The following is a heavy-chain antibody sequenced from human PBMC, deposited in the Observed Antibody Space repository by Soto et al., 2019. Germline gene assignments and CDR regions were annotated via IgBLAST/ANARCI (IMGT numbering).Heavy chain of an antibody. CDR3: AGALRDFARRHHLGC. V-gene: IGHV3-30-3*01. D-gene: IGHD3-9*01. CDR2: ISYDGSIE. J-gene: IGHJ6*02. Sequence: PAGSLRLSCPVSGVTIRNYAMHWVRQAPGKGLEWVAVISYDGSIEFYADSEKGLFTMSRDFFKKALFRQIGGMRVDETAVYSCAGALRDFARRHHLGCWGQGTRVTVSS. CDR1: GVTIRNYA.